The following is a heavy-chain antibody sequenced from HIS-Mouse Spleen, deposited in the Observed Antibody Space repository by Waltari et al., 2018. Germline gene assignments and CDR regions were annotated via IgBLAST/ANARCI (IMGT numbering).Heavy chain of an antibody. J-gene: IGHJ4*02. CDR1: GFSPSTSGMC. CDR2: IDWDDDK. Sequence: QVTLRESGPALVKPTQTLTLTCTFSGFSPSTSGMCVSWIRQPPGQALEWLARIDWDDDKYYRTSQKTRLTISRDTSKNQVVLTMTNMDPLDTATYYCARIAEGYTSGWYAFDYWGQGTLVTVSS. V-gene: IGHV2-70*15. D-gene: IGHD6-19*01. CDR3: ARIAEGYTSGWYAFDY.